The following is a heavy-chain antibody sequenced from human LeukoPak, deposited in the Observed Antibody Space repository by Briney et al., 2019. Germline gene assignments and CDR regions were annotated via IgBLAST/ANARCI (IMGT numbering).Heavy chain of an antibody. J-gene: IGHJ4*02. V-gene: IGHV3-53*04. D-gene: IGHD3-16*01. CDR3: ARAVYSLGPFDY. Sequence: GGSMRLSCAAYGLTVSSNYMSWVRQAPGKGLEWVSVIYSGGSTYYADSVKGRFTISRHNSKNTLYLQMNSLRAEDTAVYYCARAVYSLGPFDYWGQGTLVTVSS. CDR2: IYSGGST. CDR1: GLTVSSNY.